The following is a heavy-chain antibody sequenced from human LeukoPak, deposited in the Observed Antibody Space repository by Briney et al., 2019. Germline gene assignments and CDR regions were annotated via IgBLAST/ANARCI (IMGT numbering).Heavy chain of an antibody. D-gene: IGHD3-10*01. CDR2: ISGSGGST. CDR1: GFTFSSYA. Sequence: GGSLRLSCAASGFTFSSYAMSWVRQATGKGLEWVSAISGSGGSTYYADSVKGRFTISRDNSKNTLYLQMNSLRAEDTAVYYCAKGLLWFRELPLDYWGQGTLVTVSS. CDR3: AKGLLWFRELPLDY. J-gene: IGHJ4*02. V-gene: IGHV3-23*01.